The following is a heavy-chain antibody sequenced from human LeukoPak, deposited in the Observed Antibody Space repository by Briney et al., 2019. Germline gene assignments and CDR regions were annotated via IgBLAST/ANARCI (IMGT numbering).Heavy chain of an antibody. D-gene: IGHD3-3*01. CDR2: ISSSSYI. Sequence: GRSLRLSCAASGFTFSSYSMNWVRQAPGKGLEWVSSISSSSYIYYADSVKGRFTISRDSAKNSLYLQMNSLRAEDTAVYYCARDRGYYDFWSGLYYFDYWGQGTLVTVSS. V-gene: IGHV3-21*01. CDR3: ARDRGYYDFWSGLYYFDY. J-gene: IGHJ4*02. CDR1: GFTFSSYS.